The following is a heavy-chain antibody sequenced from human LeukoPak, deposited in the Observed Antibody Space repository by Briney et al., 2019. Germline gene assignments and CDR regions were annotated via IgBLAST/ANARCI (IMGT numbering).Heavy chain of an antibody. CDR1: GFTFTSSA. D-gene: IGHD5-18*01. V-gene: IGHV1-58*01. CDR2: IVVGSGNT. J-gene: IGHJ4*02. CDR3: AAGVGQLWLLLDY. Sequence: LVKVSCKASGFTFTSSAVQWVRQARGQRLEWIGWIVVGSGNTNYAQKFQERVTITRDMSTSTAYMELSSLRSEDTAVYYCAAGVGQLWLLLDYWGQGTLVTVSS.